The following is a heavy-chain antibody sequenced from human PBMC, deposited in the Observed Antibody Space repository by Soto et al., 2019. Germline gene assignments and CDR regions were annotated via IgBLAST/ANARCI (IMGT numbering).Heavy chain of an antibody. Sequence: PGGSLRLSCAASGFTFSSYSMNWVRQAPGKGLEWVSAISGSGGSTYYADSVKGRFTISRDNSKNTLYLQMNSLRAEDTAVYYCAKDSSGYPGCYFDYWGQGTLVTVSS. D-gene: IGHD3-22*01. V-gene: IGHV3-23*01. CDR3: AKDSSGYPGCYFDY. CDR2: ISGSGGST. J-gene: IGHJ4*02. CDR1: GFTFSSYS.